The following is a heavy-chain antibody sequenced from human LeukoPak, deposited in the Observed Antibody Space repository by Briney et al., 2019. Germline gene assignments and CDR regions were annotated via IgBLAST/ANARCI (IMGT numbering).Heavy chain of an antibody. J-gene: IGHJ4*02. D-gene: IGHD1-20*01. CDR2: INPSGGST. CDR3: ASGLGITGTTSTLDYFDY. CDR1: GYTFTSYY. V-gene: IGHV1-46*01. Sequence: EASVKVSCKASGYTFTSYYTHWVRQAPGQGLEWMGIINPSGGSTSYAQKFQGRVTMTRDTSTSTVYMELSSLRSEDTAVYYCASGLGITGTTSTLDYFDYWGQGTLVTVSS.